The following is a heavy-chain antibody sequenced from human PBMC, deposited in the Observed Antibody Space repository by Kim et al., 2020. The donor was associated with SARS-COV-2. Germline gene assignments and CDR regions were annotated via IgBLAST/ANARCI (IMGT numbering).Heavy chain of an antibody. CDR3: AKDRSITFGGVIPQAFDY. Sequence: GGSLRLSCAASGFTFDDYAMHWVRQAPGKGLEWVSGISWNSGSIGYADSVKGRFTISRDNAKNSLYLQMNSLRAEDTALYYCAKDRSITFGGVIPQAFDYWGQGTLVTVSS. J-gene: IGHJ4*02. D-gene: IGHD3-16*02. V-gene: IGHV3-9*01. CDR1: GFTFDDYA. CDR2: ISWNSGSI.